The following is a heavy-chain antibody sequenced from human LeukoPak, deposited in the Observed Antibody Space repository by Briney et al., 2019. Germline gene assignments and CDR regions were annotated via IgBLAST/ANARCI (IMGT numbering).Heavy chain of an antibody. V-gene: IGHV4-59*01. CDR2: IYYSGST. CDR1: GGSITSYY. CDR3: ARGGGLIFDY. J-gene: IGHJ4*02. Sequence: SETVSLTCTVSGGSITSYYWSWIRQPPGKGLEWIGYIYYSGSTNYNPSLKSRVTVSVDTSNNQFSLKLSSVTAADTAVYYCARGGGLIFDYWGQGTLVTVSS. D-gene: IGHD2-8*01.